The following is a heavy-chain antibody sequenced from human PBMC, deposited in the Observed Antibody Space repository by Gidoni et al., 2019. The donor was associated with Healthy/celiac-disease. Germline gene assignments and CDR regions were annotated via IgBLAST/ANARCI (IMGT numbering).Heavy chain of an antibody. D-gene: IGHD2-15*01. Sequence: QVQLQQSGPGLVKPSQTLSLTCPISGDRVPSNSTAWNWIRQSPSRGLEWLGRTYYRAKWYNDYAVSVKSRITINPDTSKNQFSLQLNSVTPEDTAVYYCARGAIENCSGGSCYYFDYWGQGTLVTVSS. CDR3: ARGAIENCSGGSCYYFDY. CDR2: TYYRAKWYN. V-gene: IGHV6-1*01. CDR1: GDRVPSNSTA. J-gene: IGHJ4*02.